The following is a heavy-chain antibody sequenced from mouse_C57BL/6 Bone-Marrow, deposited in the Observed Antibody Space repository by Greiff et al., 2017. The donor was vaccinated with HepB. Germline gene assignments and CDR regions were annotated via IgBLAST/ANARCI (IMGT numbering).Heavy chain of an antibody. CDR3: ARDLGIYYYGTAMDY. CDR2: ICDGGSYT. V-gene: IGHV5-4*01. D-gene: IGHD1-1*01. Sequence: DVQLVESGGGLVKPGGSLKLSCAASGFTFSSYAMSWVRQTPEKRLEWVATICDGGSYTYYPDNVKGRFTISRDNAKNNLYLQMSHLKSEDTAMYYCARDLGIYYYGTAMDYWGQGTSVTVSS. CDR1: GFTFSSYA. J-gene: IGHJ4*01.